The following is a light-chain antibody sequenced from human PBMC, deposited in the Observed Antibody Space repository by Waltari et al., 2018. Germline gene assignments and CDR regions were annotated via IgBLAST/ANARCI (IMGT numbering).Light chain of an antibody. CDR3: QPYGSSPRT. Sequence: EIVLTQSPGTLSSSPGERATLSCRASQSVSSYIAWYQQRPGQAPRLLIYAASSRATGTPDKFSGSGSGTDFTLTISRVEPEDFAMYYCQPYGSSPRTFGQGTKLEI. V-gene: IGKV3-20*01. CDR2: AAS. CDR1: QSVSSY. J-gene: IGKJ2*01.